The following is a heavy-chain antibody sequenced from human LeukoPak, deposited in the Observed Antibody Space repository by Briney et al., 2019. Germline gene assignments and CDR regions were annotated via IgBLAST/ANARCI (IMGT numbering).Heavy chain of an antibody. CDR2: INHSGST. V-gene: IGHV4-34*01. CDR1: GGSFSGYY. CDR3: ARAPGAFDI. J-gene: IGHJ3*02. Sequence: SETLSLTCAVYGGSFSGYYWSWIRQPPGKGLEWIGEINHSGSTNYNPSLKSRVTISVDTSKNQFSLKLSSVTAADTAVYYCARAPGAFDIWGRGTMVTVSS.